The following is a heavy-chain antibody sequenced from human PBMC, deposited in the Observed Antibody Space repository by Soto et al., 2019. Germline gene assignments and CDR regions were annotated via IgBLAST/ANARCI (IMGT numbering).Heavy chain of an antibody. CDR3: ARESGGATATLDYYYFYMDV. J-gene: IGHJ6*03. D-gene: IGHD5-12*01. Sequence: QVQLVQSGAEVKKPGASVTVSCRASGDTFTGYYMHWVRQAPGQGLEGMGWINPNSGVTKYAQKFQGWVTMTRDTSIRTVYMQLSRLRSDDTAVYYCARESGGATATLDYYYFYMDVWGTGTTVTVSS. V-gene: IGHV1-2*04. CDR1: GDTFTGYY. CDR2: INPNSGVT.